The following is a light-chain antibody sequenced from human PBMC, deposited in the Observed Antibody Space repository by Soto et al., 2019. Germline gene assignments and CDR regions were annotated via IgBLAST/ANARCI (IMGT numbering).Light chain of an antibody. CDR2: AAS. V-gene: IGKV1-39*01. CDR1: QSSGSY. Sequence: DLQMTQSPSSLSAFVGDRVTITCRASQSSGSYLNWYQLKPGKAPKLLIFAASSLQSGVPSRFSGSGSGTDFTLTISSLQPEDFATYFCQQSFSSPYTFGQGTKLEIK. CDR3: QQSFSSPYT. J-gene: IGKJ2*01.